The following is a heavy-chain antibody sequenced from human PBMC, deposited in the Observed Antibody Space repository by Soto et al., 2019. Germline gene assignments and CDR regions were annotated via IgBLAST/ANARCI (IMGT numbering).Heavy chain of an antibody. CDR2: VYYSGST. CDR3: ARAQGGGSYYVFLDY. CDR1: GDSISTFY. J-gene: IGHJ4*02. D-gene: IGHD1-26*01. V-gene: IGHV4-59*01. Sequence: SETLSLTCTVSGDSISTFYWGWMRQSPGKELEWIGYVYYSGSTNYNPSLKSRVTISVDTSKNQFSLKLSSVTAADTAVYYCARAQGGGSYYVFLDYWGQGTLVTVSS.